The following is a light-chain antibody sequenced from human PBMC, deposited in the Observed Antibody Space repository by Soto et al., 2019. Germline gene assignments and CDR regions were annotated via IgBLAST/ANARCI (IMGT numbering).Light chain of an antibody. CDR2: AAS. Sequence: DILLIQSPATLSASVGDRITITGRASETIFKFLAWYQQRSGSAPNLLIDAASDLEKGVPSRFSGSGSGTEFTLTIDNLQPNDSATYFCQHYHSQSITFGGGTQVDVK. CDR3: QHYHSQSIT. J-gene: IGKJ4*01. V-gene: IGKV1-5*01. CDR1: ETIFKF.